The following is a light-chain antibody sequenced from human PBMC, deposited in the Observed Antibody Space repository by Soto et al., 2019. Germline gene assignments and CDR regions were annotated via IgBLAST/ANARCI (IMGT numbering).Light chain of an antibody. Sequence: QSALTQPASVSGSPGQSITISCTGTSSDVGGYNLVSWYQQHPGKAPKLMIYGVSNRPSGVSNRFSGSKSGNTASLTISGLQAEDEADYYCSSYTSSSTLGVFGGGTKLTVL. V-gene: IGLV2-14*01. J-gene: IGLJ3*02. CDR3: SSYTSSSTLGV. CDR2: GVS. CDR1: SSDVGGYNL.